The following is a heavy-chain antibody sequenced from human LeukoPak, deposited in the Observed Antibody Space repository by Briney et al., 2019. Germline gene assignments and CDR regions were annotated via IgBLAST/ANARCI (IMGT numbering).Heavy chain of an antibody. Sequence: ASVKVSCMASGYTFTGYYMHWVRQAPGQGLEWMGWINPNSGGTNYAQKFQGRVTMTRDTSISTAYMELSRLRSDDTAVYYCARDPGVTTATSFDYWGQGTLVTVSS. J-gene: IGHJ4*02. V-gene: IGHV1-2*02. CDR3: ARDPGVTTATSFDY. CDR1: GYTFTGYY. CDR2: INPNSGGT. D-gene: IGHD4-17*01.